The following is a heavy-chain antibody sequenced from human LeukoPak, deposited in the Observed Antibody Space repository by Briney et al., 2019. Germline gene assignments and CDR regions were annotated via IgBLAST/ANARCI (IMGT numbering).Heavy chain of an antibody. CDR1: GGSISSGGYY. V-gene: IGHV4-31*03. D-gene: IGHD3-22*01. J-gene: IGHJ3*02. CDR2: IYYSGST. CDR3: ARDLETLYYYDCSGYYRHDAFDI. Sequence: SETLSLTCTVSGGSISSGGYYWSWIRQHPGKGLEWIGYIYYSGSTYYNPSLKSRVTISVDTSKNQFSLKLSSVTAADTAVYYCARDLETLYYYDCSGYYRHDAFDIWGQGTMVTVSS.